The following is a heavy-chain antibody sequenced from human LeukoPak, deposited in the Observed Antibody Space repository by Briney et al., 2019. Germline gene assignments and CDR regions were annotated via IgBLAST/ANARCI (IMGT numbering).Heavy chain of an antibody. CDR1: GFIFSSYA. Sequence: PGGSLRLSCAGSGFIFSSYAMSWVRQAPGKGLEWVSVISGSGNNTYYAGSVKGRFTISRDNAKNSLYLQMNSLRAEDTALYYCAKGYDSSQVGDFDLWGRGTLVTVSS. J-gene: IGHJ2*01. CDR3: AKGYDSSQVGDFDL. CDR2: ISGSGNNT. D-gene: IGHD3-22*01. V-gene: IGHV3-23*01.